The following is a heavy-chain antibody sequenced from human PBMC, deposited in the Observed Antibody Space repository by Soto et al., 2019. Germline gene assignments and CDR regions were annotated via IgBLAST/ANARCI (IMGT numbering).Heavy chain of an antibody. CDR2: IYHSGST. CDR1: GGFVNSDTHS. Sequence: SETLSLTCTVSGGFVNSDTHSWSWIRQTPGKRLEWIGYIYHSGSTYYNPSLKSRVTISVDRSKNQFSLKLSSVTAADTAVYYCASGHSSGYEDHAFDIWGQGTMVTVSS. CDR3: ASGHSSGYEDHAFDI. J-gene: IGHJ3*02. D-gene: IGHD3-22*01. V-gene: IGHV4-30-2*01.